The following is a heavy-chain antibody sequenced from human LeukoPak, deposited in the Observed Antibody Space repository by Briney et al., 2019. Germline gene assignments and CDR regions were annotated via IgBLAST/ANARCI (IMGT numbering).Heavy chain of an antibody. V-gene: IGHV3-66*01. J-gene: IGHJ4*02. CDR3: ARVGQELTRGGVDY. CDR1: GFTVSSNY. CDR2: IYSGDST. D-gene: IGHD6-13*01. Sequence: GGSLRLSCAASGFTVSSNYMTWVRQAPGKGLEWVSVIYSGDSTSYADSVKGRFTISRDNSKNTLYLQMNSLRAEDTAVYYCARVGQELTRGGVDYWGQGTLVTVSS.